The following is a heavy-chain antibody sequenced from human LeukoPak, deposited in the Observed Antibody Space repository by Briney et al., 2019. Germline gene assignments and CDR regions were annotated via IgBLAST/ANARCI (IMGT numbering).Heavy chain of an antibody. D-gene: IGHD6-19*01. J-gene: IGHJ4*02. V-gene: IGHV3-30*02. CDR3: AKSIPTIAVAVSTRQ. Sequence: GGSLRLSCAASGFTFGGSGMHWVRQAPGKGREWVAFIRYDGSDKHYADSVKGRFTISRDNSKNTLYLQMNSLRAEDTAVYYCAKSIPTIAVAVSTRQWGQGTLVTVSS. CDR1: GFTFGGSG. CDR2: IRYDGSDK.